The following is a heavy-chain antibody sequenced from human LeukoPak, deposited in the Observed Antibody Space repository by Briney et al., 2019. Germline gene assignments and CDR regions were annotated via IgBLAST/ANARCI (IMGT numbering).Heavy chain of an antibody. CDR3: ARRRERRRTDRFDYFDY. J-gene: IGHJ4*02. D-gene: IGHD1-26*01. Sequence: PSETLSLTCAVSGGSISSSNWWSWVRQPPGKGLEWIGEIYHSGSTNYNPSLKSRVTISLDTSKNQFSLKLSSVTAADTAVYYCARRRERRRTDRFDYFDYWGQGALVAVSS. V-gene: IGHV4-4*02. CDR1: GGSISSSNW. CDR2: IYHSGST.